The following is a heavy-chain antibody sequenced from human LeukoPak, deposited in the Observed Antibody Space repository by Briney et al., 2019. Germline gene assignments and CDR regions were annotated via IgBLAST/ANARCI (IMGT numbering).Heavy chain of an antibody. CDR2: ISWNSGVI. D-gene: IGHD3-10*01. J-gene: IGHJ4*02. CDR1: GFTFDDYA. CDR3: AKGSYGSGSYVDY. V-gene: IGHV3-9*01. Sequence: PGGSLRLSCAASGFTFDDYAMHWVRQAPGKGLEWVSGISWNSGVIGYADSVKGRFIISRDNAKNSLYLQMSSLRAEDTAFYYCAKGSYGSGSYVDYWGQGTLVTVSS.